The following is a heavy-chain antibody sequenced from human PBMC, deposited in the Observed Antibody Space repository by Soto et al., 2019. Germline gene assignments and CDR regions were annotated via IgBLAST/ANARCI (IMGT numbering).Heavy chain of an antibody. CDR2: IKSKTHGGTI. J-gene: IGHJ4*02. V-gene: IGHV3-15*07. Sequence: EVQLVESGGSLEEPGGSLRLSCAASCFTFNNSWTNWVRQAPGMGLEWVARIKSKTHGGTINYVAPVKGRFIISRDDSKHTLHLQMNSLKIEDTAMYFCTRDVTFDYWGQGTLVTVSS. CDR1: CFTFNNSW. CDR3: TRDVTFDY.